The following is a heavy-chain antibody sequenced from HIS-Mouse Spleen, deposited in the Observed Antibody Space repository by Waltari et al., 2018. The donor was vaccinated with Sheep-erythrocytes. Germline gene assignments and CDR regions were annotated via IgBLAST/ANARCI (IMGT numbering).Heavy chain of an antibody. CDR2: IWYDGSNK. Sequence: QVQLVESGGGVVQPGRSLRLSCAASGFTFSSYGMHWVRQAPGKGLEWVAVIWYDGSNKYYADSVKGRFTISRDNSKNTLYLQMNSLRAEDTAVYYCAKASTATVVSHYFDYWGQGTLVTVSS. J-gene: IGHJ4*02. CDR3: AKASTATVVSHYFDY. CDR1: GFTFSSYG. D-gene: IGHD4-17*01. V-gene: IGHV3-33*06.